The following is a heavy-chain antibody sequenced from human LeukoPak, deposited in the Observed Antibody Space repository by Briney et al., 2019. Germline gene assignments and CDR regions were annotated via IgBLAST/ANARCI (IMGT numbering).Heavy chain of an antibody. CDR2: IYYGGRT. V-gene: IGHV4-39*07. J-gene: IGHJ4*02. D-gene: IGHD6-19*01. CDR1: GGSISSSTYS. CDR3: ARGRHIAVNFDY. Sequence: SETLSLTCTVSGGSISSSTYSWGWIRQPPGKGLEWIGHIYYGGRTYYNPSLKSRVTISVDTSKTQFSLKLNSVTAADTAVYYCARGRHIAVNFDYWGQGTLVTVSS.